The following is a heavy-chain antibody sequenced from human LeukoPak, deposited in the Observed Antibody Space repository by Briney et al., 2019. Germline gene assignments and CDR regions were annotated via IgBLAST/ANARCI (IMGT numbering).Heavy chain of an antibody. Sequence: SETLSLTCIVSGDTIDTRHFYWTWIRQPPGKGLEWIGSIYYNLSTSYIPSLLSRGTISVDTSKNQFSLRLTSVTAADTAMYYCAKGGDAYKVGNYWGPGTMVTVSS. CDR3: AKGGDAYKVGNY. CDR2: IYYNLST. CDR1: GDTIDTRHFY. V-gene: IGHV4-39*07. J-gene: IGHJ1*01. D-gene: IGHD5-24*01.